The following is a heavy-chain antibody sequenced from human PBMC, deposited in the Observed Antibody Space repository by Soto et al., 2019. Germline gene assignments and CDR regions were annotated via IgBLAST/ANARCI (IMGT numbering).Heavy chain of an antibody. CDR1: GYTFTNYA. J-gene: IGHJ6*02. CDR2: INAGNSKT. Sequence: QVQLAQSGAEVKKPGASVKVSCKTPGYTFTNYAMHWVRQAPGQGLEWMGWINAGNSKTRYSQKFQGRVAITRDTAANTTYMELSSLRSEDTAVYFCARSFSGSYNYYYSNMDVWGQETTVTVSS. V-gene: IGHV1-3*01. CDR3: ARSFSGSYNYYYSNMDV. D-gene: IGHD1-26*01.